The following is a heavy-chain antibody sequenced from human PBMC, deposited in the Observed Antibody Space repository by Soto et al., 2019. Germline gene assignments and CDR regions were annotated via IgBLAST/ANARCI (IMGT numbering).Heavy chain of an antibody. V-gene: IGHV4-34*01. Sequence: SETLSLTCAVSGGSFSGYYWSWIRQPPGKGLEWIGEINHSGSTNYNPSLKSRVTISVDTSKNQFSLKLSSVTAADTAVYYCARVVNSSSVNVHYMDVWGKGTTVTVSS. CDR1: GGSFSGYY. CDR3: ARVVNSSSVNVHYMDV. J-gene: IGHJ6*03. D-gene: IGHD6-6*01. CDR2: INHSGST.